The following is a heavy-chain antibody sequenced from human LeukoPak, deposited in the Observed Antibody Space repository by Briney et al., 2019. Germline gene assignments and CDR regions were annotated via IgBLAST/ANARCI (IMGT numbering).Heavy chain of an antibody. V-gene: IGHV4-61*01. Sequence: PSETLSLTCTVSGGSLSSGSYYWSWIRQPPGKALEWIGYVYYRGSNNYNPSLKSRVTISVDTSKNQFSLKLSSVTAADTAVYYCARVAPVVVTHYWYFDLWGRGTLVTVSS. D-gene: IGHD3-22*01. CDR1: GGSLSSGSYY. CDR3: ARVAPVVVTHYWYFDL. CDR2: VYYRGSN. J-gene: IGHJ2*01.